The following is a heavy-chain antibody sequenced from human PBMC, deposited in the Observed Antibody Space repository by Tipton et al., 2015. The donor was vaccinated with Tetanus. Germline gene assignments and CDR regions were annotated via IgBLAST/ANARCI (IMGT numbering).Heavy chain of an antibody. V-gene: IGHV3-23*01. Sequence: SLRLSCAASGFTFSNYAMAWVRQAPGKGLEYVSLIGGSGDGTYYADSVKGRFTISRDSSKNTLHLQMNSLRVDDTAVYYCAARPGGRAAPFDYWGQGTLVTVSS. D-gene: IGHD3-16*01. CDR3: AARPGGRAAPFDY. CDR1: GFTFSNYA. CDR2: IGGSGDGT. J-gene: IGHJ4*02.